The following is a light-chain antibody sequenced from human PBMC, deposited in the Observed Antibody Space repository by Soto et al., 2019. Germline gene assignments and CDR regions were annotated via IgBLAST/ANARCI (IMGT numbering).Light chain of an antibody. J-gene: IGKJ2*01. V-gene: IGKV3-15*01. Sequence: EIVMTQSPATLSVSPGESATLSCRASQSSSSELAWYQQKPGQPPRLLIYGASTRATGVPARFTGSVSGSDFTLSISVLRSEDFAVYYCQQGHNWPLTVGQGTRLEI. CDR3: QQGHNWPLT. CDR1: QSSSSE. CDR2: GAS.